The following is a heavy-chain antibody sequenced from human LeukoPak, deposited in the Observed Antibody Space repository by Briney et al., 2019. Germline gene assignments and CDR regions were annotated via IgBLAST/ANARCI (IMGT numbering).Heavy chain of an antibody. CDR3: ARHLEYSSSSGWFDP. J-gene: IGHJ5*02. V-gene: IGHV4-59*08. Sequence: PSETLSLTCTVSRDSISDYYWSWIRQPPGEGLEWIGYIYYSGSTYYNPSLKSRVTISVDTSKNQFSLKLSSVTAADTAVYYCARHLEYSSSSGWFDPWGQGTLVTVSS. D-gene: IGHD6-6*01. CDR2: IYYSGST. CDR1: RDSISDYY.